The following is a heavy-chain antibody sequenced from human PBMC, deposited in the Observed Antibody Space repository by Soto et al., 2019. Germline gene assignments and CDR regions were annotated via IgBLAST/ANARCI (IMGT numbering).Heavy chain of an antibody. V-gene: IGHV1-69*01. CDR3: ARDMIPAAISYRYYAMDV. CDR2: IIPIFETT. CDR1: GGTFSNYA. Sequence: QVQLVQSGAEVKKPGSSVKVSCKASGGTFSNYAFSWVRQVPGQGLEWMGGIIPIFETTNYAQTFQGRVTITADESTSTTYMELTSLSSQDTAVFFCARDMIPAAISYRYYAMDVWGQGTTVTVSS. D-gene: IGHD2-2*01. J-gene: IGHJ6*02.